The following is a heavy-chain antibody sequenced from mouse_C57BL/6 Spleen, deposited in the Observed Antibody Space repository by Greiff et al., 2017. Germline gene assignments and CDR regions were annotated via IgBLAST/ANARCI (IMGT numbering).Heavy chain of an antibody. D-gene: IGHD2-5*01. CDR2: IDPSDSYT. CDR1: GYTFTSYW. V-gene: IGHV1-59*01. Sequence: VQLQQPGAELVRPGTSVKLSCKASGYTFTSYWMHWVKQRPGQGLEWIGVIDPSDSYTNYNQKFKGKATLTVDTSSSTAYMQLSSLTSEDSAVYYCARPYSNYVSFAYWGQGTLVTVSA. CDR3: ARPYSNYVSFAY. J-gene: IGHJ3*01.